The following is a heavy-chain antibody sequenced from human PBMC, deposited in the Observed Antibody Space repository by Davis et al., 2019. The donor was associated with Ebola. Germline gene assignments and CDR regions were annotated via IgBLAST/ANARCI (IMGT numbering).Heavy chain of an antibody. J-gene: IGHJ3*01. D-gene: IGHD1-26*01. CDR2: ISVYNGNT. Sequence: ASVKVSCKASGYSFTAYYLHWVRQAPGQGLQWMGWISVYNGNTNYAQILQGRVTLTTDTSTGTAYMELRSLRSDDTAVYFCARTSIVGTTTTASDVWGQGTNVTVSS. V-gene: IGHV1-18*04. CDR3: ARTSIVGTTTTASDV. CDR1: GYSFTAYY.